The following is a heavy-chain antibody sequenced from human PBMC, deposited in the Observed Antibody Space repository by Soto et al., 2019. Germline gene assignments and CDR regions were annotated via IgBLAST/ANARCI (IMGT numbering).Heavy chain of an antibody. V-gene: IGHV4-59*01. CDR1: GGSISSYY. CDR2: IYYSGST. Sequence: QVQLQESGPGLVKPSETLSLTCTVSGGSISSYYWSWIRQPPGKGLEWIGYIYYSGSTNYKPSLKSRVTISVDTSKSQFSLKLSSVTAADTAVYYCARGPTVTFDYWGRGTLVTVSS. CDR3: ARGPTVTFDY. J-gene: IGHJ4*02. D-gene: IGHD4-4*01.